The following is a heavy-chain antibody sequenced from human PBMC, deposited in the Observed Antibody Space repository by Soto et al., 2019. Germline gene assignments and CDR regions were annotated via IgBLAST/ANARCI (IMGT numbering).Heavy chain of an antibody. CDR1: GFTFSSYA. D-gene: IGHD2-15*01. Sequence: EVQLLESGGGLVEPGGSLRLSCAASGFTFSSYAMSWVRQAPGKGLEWVSAISGSGGSTYYADSVKGRFTISRDNSKNTLYLHMNSLRAEDTAVYYCAKDTYLVVAAGPLDYWGQGTLVTVSS. V-gene: IGHV3-23*01. J-gene: IGHJ4*02. CDR3: AKDTYLVVAAGPLDY. CDR2: ISGSGGST.